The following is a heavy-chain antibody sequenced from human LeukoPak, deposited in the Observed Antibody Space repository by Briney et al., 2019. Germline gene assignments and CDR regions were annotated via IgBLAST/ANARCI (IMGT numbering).Heavy chain of an antibody. V-gene: IGHV3-15*07. CDR2: IKSKTDGGTT. CDR3: TTPMIVVVYGMDV. D-gene: IGHD3-22*01. Sequence: GGSLRLSCAASGFTFSNAWMNWVRQAPGKGLEWVGRIKSKTDGGTTDYAAPVKGRFTISSDDSKNTLYLQMNSLKTEDTAVYYCTTPMIVVVYGMDVWGQGTTVTVSS. J-gene: IGHJ6*02. CDR1: GFTFSNAW.